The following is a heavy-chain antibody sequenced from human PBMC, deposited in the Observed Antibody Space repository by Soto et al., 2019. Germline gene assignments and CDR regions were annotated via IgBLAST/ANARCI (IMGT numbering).Heavy chain of an antibody. D-gene: IGHD1-1*01. J-gene: IGHJ5*02. CDR3: ARVFPDGGVEPGVGRGFMVT. Sequence: QVQLVQPGAEAKEPGSAVKVSCKAPADSFSSYGISWVRQAPGQGLEWMGGIIPIFGTTNYAEKIQGRVTITADESTNTAYRELGSLRAEDAALHYFARVFPDGGVEPGVGRGFMVTWGRGALVSVSS. CDR1: ADSFSSYG. CDR2: IIPIFGTT. V-gene: IGHV1-69*01.